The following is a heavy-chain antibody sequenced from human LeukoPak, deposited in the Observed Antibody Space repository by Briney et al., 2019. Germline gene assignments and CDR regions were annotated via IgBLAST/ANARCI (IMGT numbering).Heavy chain of an antibody. V-gene: IGHV5-51*01. Sequence: GEALTISCKGSGYSFTRYSIGCVRQVPGQAMEWNGIIYPGDSDTIYSPSFQGPVTISTDKSISTAYLQWSSLKCSDTAMYYWARHIRKRPVLRFLECLLAPDIWGQGTMVTVSS. CDR3: ARHIRKRPVLRFLECLLAPDI. J-gene: IGHJ3*02. D-gene: IGHD3-3*01. CDR1: GYSFTRYS. CDR2: IYPGDSDT.